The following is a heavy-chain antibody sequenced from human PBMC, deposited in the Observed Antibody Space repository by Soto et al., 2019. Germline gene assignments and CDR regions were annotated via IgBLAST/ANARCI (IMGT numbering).Heavy chain of an antibody. CDR1: GGSFSGYY. D-gene: IGHD2-2*01. CDR3: ARNIVVVPAAMPGSSGWPDY. J-gene: IGHJ4*02. V-gene: IGHV4-34*01. Sequence: QVQLQQWGAGLLKPSETLSLTCAVYGGSFSGYYWSWTRQPPGKGLEWIGEINHSGSTNYNPSLKSRVTISVETSKSQFSLKLSSVSAADTAVYYCARNIVVVPAAMPGSSGWPDYWGQGTLVTVSS. CDR2: INHSGST.